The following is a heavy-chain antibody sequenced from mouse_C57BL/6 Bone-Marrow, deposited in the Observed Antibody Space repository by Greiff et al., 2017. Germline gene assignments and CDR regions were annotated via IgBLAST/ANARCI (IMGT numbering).Heavy chain of an antibody. Sequence: QVQLQQSGPELVKPGASVKLSCKASGYTFTSYDINWVKQRPGQGLEWIGWIYPRDGSTKYNEKFKGKATLTVDTSSSTAYMELHSLTSEDSAVYFFARLLIYDGYYVPLAYWGQGTLVTVSA. CDR2: IYPRDGST. CDR3: ARLLIYDGYYVPLAY. V-gene: IGHV1-85*01. D-gene: IGHD2-3*01. J-gene: IGHJ3*01. CDR1: GYTFTSYD.